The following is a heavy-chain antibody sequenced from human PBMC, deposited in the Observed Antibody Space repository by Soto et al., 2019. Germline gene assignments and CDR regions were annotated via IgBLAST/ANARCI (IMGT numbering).Heavy chain of an antibody. V-gene: IGHV4-30-4*01. J-gene: IGHJ1*01. CDR2: IYYSADT. CDR1: GDSISSGDYY. Sequence: QVQLQESGPGLVKPSQTLSLTCTVSGDSISSGDYYWSWIRQPPGKGLEWIGYIYYSADTYYNPSLKDPVTASVGTPKNQFPLRLSSVTSADSAVYYCASFRIGYYDSSGYYLGEYFQHWGQGTLVTVSS. D-gene: IGHD3-22*01. CDR3: ASFRIGYYDSSGYYLGEYFQH.